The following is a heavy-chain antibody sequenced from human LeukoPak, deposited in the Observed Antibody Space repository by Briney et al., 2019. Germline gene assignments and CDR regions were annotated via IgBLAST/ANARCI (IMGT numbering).Heavy chain of an antibody. CDR2: IYYSGST. V-gene: IGHV4-39*07. J-gene: IGHJ6*03. CDR3: ARGVRYFDWLLRPTNYYYYYMDV. Sequence: SETLSLTCTVSGGSISSSSYYWGWIRQPPGKGLEWIGSIYYSGSTNYNPSLKSRVTISVDTSKNQFSLKLSSVTAADTAVYYCARGVRYFDWLLRPTNYYYYYMDVWGKGTTVTVSS. CDR1: GGSISSSSYY. D-gene: IGHD3-9*01.